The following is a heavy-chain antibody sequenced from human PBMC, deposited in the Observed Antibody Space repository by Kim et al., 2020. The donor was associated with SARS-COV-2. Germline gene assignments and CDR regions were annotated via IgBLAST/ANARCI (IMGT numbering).Heavy chain of an antibody. CDR1: GGSISSGGYY. CDR2: IYYSGST. D-gene: IGHD3-22*01. CDR3: ASYYDSSGYYFDY. Sequence: SETLSLTCTVSGGSISSGGYYWSWIRQHPGKGLEWIGYIYYSGSTYYNPSLKSRVTISVHTSKNQFSLKLSSVTAADTAVYYCASYYDSSGYYFDYWGQGTLVTASS. J-gene: IGHJ4*02. V-gene: IGHV4-31*03.